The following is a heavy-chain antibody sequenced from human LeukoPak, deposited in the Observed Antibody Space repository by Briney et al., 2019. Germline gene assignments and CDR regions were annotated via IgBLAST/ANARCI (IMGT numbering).Heavy chain of an antibody. J-gene: IGHJ4*02. V-gene: IGHV1-18*01. Sequence: ASVKVSCKASGYTFTSYGISWVRQAPGQGLEWMGWISSYNGNTNYAQKLQGRVTMTTDTSTSTAYMELRSLRSDDTAVYYCAREAYYDFWSGYYTQFYYFDYWGQGTLVTVPS. CDR1: GYTFTSYG. CDR2: ISSYNGNT. D-gene: IGHD3-3*01. CDR3: AREAYYDFWSGYYTQFYYFDY.